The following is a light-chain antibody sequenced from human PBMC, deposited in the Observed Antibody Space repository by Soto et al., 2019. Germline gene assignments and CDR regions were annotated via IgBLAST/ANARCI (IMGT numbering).Light chain of an antibody. Sequence: EIVMTQSPATLSVSPGERATLSCRASQSVSSNLAWYQQKPGQAPRLLIHGASTRATGIPARFSGSGSGTEFTLTISSLQSEDFAVYYCQQYHNWSWTSGQGTKVDIE. CDR1: QSVSSN. J-gene: IGKJ1*01. V-gene: IGKV3-15*01. CDR3: QQYHNWSWT. CDR2: GAS.